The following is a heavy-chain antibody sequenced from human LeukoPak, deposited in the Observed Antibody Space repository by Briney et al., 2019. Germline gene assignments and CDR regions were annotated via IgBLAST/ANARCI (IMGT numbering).Heavy chain of an antibody. D-gene: IGHD4-23*01. J-gene: IGHJ4*02. CDR2: IIPILGIA. V-gene: IGHV1-69*04. Sequence: SVKVSCKASGGTFSSYAISWVRQAPGQGLEWMGRIIPILGIANYAQKFQGRVTITADKSTSTAYMELSSLRSENTAVYYCARDHLPYGGNYYYFDYWGQGTLVTVSS. CDR3: ARDHLPYGGNYYYFDY. CDR1: GGTFSSYA.